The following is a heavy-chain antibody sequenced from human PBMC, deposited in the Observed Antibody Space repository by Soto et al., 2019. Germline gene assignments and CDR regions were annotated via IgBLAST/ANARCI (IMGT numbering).Heavy chain of an antibody. CDR2: MEPSTGRT. V-gene: IGHV1-8*01. CDR3: ARSYYDSSGYYYFDY. CDR1: GYSFTSLD. J-gene: IGHJ4*02. D-gene: IGHD3-22*01. Sequence: ASVKVSCKASGYSFTSLDINWVRQTAGQGLEWMGWMEPSTGRTGYAQKFQGRVTMTRDTSINTAYMELTTLTSDDTAFYYCARSYYDSSGYYYFDYWGQGTLVTVSS.